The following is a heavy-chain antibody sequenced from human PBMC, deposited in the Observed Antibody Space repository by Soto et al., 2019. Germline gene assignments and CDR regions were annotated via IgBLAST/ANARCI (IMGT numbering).Heavy chain of an antibody. D-gene: IGHD3-9*01. J-gene: IGHJ4*02. V-gene: IGHV3-43*01. CDR1: GISFEDCT. Sequence: GGSLRLSCAASGISFEDCTMHWVRQGPGKGPEWISLISWGGGITDYSDSVKGRFISSRDNSKNSLFLEMNSLTSEDAAMYFCARDSSDILTGQKRYFDFWGQGTLVTVSS. CDR2: ISWGGGIT. CDR3: ARDSSDILTGQKRYFDF.